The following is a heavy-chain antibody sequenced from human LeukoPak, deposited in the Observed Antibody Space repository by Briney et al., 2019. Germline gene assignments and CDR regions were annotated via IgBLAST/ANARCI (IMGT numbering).Heavy chain of an antibody. CDR3: KGQMVRGVNIWFDP. CDR2: ISHSGST. J-gene: IGHJ5*02. Sequence: PSETLSLTCTVSGYSISSGSYWGWIRQPPGKGLEWIGNISHSGSTYYNPSLKSRVTISVDTSKNQFSLKLSSVTAADTAVYYCKGQMVRGVNIWFDPWGQGTLVTVSS. V-gene: IGHV4-38-2*02. D-gene: IGHD3-10*01. CDR1: GYSISSGSY.